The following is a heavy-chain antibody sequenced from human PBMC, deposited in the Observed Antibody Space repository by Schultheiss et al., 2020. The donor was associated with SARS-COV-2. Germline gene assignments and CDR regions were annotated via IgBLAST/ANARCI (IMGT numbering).Heavy chain of an antibody. CDR3: ASTRLYCSSTSCSHY. Sequence: GSLRLSCAVSGGSISSSNWWSWVRQPPGKGLEWIGEIYHSGSTNYNPSLKSRVTISVDKSKNQFSLKLSSVTTADTAVYYCASTRLYCSSTSCSHYWGQGTLVTVAS. D-gene: IGHD2-2*01. J-gene: IGHJ4*02. CDR1: GGSISSSNW. CDR2: IYHSGST. V-gene: IGHV4-4*02.